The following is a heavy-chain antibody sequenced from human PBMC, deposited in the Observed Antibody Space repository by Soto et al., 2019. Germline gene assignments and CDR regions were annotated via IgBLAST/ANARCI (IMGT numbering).Heavy chain of an antibody. Sequence: GSLRLSCAASGFTFSSYAMSWVRQAPGKGLEWVSAISGSGGSTYYADSVKGRFTISRDNSKNTLYLQMNSLIAEDTAVYCCAKDLWELRPIDYWGQGTLVTVSS. CDR3: AKDLWELRPIDY. CDR1: GFTFSSYA. J-gene: IGHJ4*02. D-gene: IGHD1-26*01. CDR2: ISGSGGST. V-gene: IGHV3-23*01.